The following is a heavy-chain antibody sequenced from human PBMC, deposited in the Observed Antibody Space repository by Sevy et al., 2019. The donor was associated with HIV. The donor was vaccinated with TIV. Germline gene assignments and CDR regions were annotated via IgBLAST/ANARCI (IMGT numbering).Heavy chain of an antibody. V-gene: IGHV1-18*01. CDR1: GYIFSTYG. D-gene: IGHD2-15*01. J-gene: IGHJ4*02. Sequence: ASVKVSCKTSGYIFSTYGVSWVRQAPGQGLQWMGWTSIYNNNRNYAQKFQGRVTMTADTSTSTAYMELRNLRSDDTAVYYCARARGSTPYCSDGGCYPFDYWGQGTLVTVSS. CDR2: TSIYNNNR. CDR3: ARARGSTPYCSDGGCYPFDY.